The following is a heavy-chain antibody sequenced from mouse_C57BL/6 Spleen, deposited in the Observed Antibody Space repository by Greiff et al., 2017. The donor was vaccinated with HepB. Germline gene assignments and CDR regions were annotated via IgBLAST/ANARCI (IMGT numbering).Heavy chain of an antibody. J-gene: IGHJ2*01. CDR1: GYAFSSSW. CDR2: IYPGDGDT. D-gene: IGHD1-1*01. Sequence: LVESGPELVKPGASVKISCKASGYAFSSSWMNWVKQRPGKGLEWIGRIYPGDGDTNYNGKFKGKATLTADKSSSTAYMQLSSLTSEDSAVYFCARRGAYGSSYYFDYWGQGTTLTVSS. V-gene: IGHV1-82*01. CDR3: ARRGAYGSSYYFDY.